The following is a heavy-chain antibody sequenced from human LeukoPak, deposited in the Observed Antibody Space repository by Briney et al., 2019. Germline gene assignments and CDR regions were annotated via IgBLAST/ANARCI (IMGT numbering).Heavy chain of an antibody. CDR3: GRGTFYGDYVDY. CDR1: GGSFSGYY. Sequence: SETLSLTCAVYGGSFSGYYWSWIRQPPGKGLEWIGEINHSGSTNYNPSLKSRVTISVDTSKNQFSLKLSSVTAADTAVYYCGRGTFYGDYVDYWGQGTLVTVSS. D-gene: IGHD4-17*01. CDR2: INHSGST. J-gene: IGHJ4*02. V-gene: IGHV4-34*01.